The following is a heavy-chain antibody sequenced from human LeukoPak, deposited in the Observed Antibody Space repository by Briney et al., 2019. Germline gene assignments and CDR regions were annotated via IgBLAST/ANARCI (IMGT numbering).Heavy chain of an antibody. CDR2: ISGSGDST. J-gene: IGHJ4*02. V-gene: IGHV3-23*01. D-gene: IGHD2-21*02. Sequence: PGGSLRLSCAASGFTFSSYPMHWVRQTPGKGLEWVSSISGSGDSTFYADSVKGRFSISRDNSKDTLYLQVNGLRTEDTAVYYCAKDRLLNCRGDCYIFDYWGQGTVVTVSS. CDR3: AKDRLLNCRGDCYIFDY. CDR1: GFTFSSYP.